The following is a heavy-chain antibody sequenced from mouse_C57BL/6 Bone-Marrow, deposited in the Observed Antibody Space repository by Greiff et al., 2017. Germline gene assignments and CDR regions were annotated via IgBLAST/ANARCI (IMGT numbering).Heavy chain of an antibody. V-gene: IGHV1-59*01. CDR1: GYPFTSYW. Sequence: QVQLQQPGAELVRPGTSVQLSCKASGYPFTSYWMHWVKQRPGQGLEWIGVIDPSDSYTNYNQKFKGKATLTVDTSSSTAYMQRSSLTSEDSAVYYCARPFTTVVAPDYWGQGTTLTVSS. D-gene: IGHD1-1*01. CDR3: ARPFTTVVAPDY. J-gene: IGHJ2*01. CDR2: IDPSDSYT.